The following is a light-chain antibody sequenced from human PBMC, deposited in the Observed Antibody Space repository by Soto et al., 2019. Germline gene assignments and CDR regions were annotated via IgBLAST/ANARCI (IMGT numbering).Light chain of an antibody. Sequence: DVQMTQSPSTLSASVGDRVTITCRASQGISSWLAWYQQKPGKAPKLLIYDASDLESGVPSRFSGSGSGTEFTLTISSLQPDDFATYYCQQYQGYPFTFGPRTKVDIK. J-gene: IGKJ3*01. CDR1: QGISSW. CDR3: QQYQGYPFT. V-gene: IGKV1-5*01. CDR2: DAS.